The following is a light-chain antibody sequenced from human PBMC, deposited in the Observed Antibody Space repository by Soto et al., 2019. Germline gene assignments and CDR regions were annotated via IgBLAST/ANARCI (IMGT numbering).Light chain of an antibody. J-gene: IGLJ2*01. V-gene: IGLV7-43*01. CDR1: TGAVTSGYY. Sequence: QTVVTQEPSLTVSPGGTVTLTCASSTGAVTSGYYPNWFQQKPGQAPRVLIYSTSNKHSWTPARFSGSLLGGKAALTLSGVQPEDEAEYYCLLYYGGAQVVFGGGTKVTVL. CDR2: STS. CDR3: LLYYGGAQVV.